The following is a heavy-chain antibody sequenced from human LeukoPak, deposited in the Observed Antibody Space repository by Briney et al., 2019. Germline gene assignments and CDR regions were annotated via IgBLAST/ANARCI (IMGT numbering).Heavy chain of an antibody. CDR2: IYFNLT. Sequence: SETLSLTCTVAGGSSSDTTYYSAWIRQPPGKGLEWIGCIYFNLTKYTPTLTSRIITSCDTSRNQISLKLSSVPAAATAGYYCASPSKMVISRGVIDIWGQGTMVTVSA. V-gene: IGHV4-39*07. J-gene: IGHJ3*02. CDR1: GGSSSDTTYY. D-gene: IGHD3-22*01. CDR3: ASPSKMVISRGVIDI.